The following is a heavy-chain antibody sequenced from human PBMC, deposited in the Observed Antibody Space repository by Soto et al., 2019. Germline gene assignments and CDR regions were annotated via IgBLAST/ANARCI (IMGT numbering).Heavy chain of an antibody. CDR1: GFNFSNYH. CDR3: ARIGSWALNFDY. J-gene: IGHJ4*02. D-gene: IGHD6-13*01. V-gene: IGHV3-33*01. Sequence: TGGSLGLSFAAAGFNFSNYHKHRGRPAPGRGLEWVAVIWNDGSNKYYADSVKGRFTISRDNSKNTLWLQMNSLRVEDTAVYYCARIGSWALNFDYWGQGTPVTVSS. CDR2: IWNDGSNK.